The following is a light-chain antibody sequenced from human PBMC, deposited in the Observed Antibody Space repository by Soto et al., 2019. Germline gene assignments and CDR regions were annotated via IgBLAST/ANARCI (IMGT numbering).Light chain of an antibody. Sequence: EIVMTQSPATLSVSPGERATLSCRSSQTIRNNLAWYQQKPGQAPRLLIYVASTGATDIPARFSGSGSGTDFTLTISSLQSEDFAFYYCQQYNSWPLTFGGGTKVDIK. CDR1: QTIRNN. CDR2: VAS. V-gene: IGKV3-15*01. J-gene: IGKJ4*01. CDR3: QQYNSWPLT.